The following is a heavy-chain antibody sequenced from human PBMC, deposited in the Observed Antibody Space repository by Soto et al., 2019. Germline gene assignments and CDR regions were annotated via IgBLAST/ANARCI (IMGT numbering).Heavy chain of an antibody. CDR1: GFTFSSYS. CDR3: ASLNSGRYY. J-gene: IGHJ4*02. Sequence: EVQLVESGGGLVKPGGSLRLSCAASGFTFSSYSMNWVRQAPGKGLEWVSSISSSSSYIYYADYVKGRFTISRDNAKNSLYLQMNSLRAEDTAVYYCASLNSGRYYWGQGTLVTVSS. D-gene: IGHD6-19*01. CDR2: ISSSSSYI. V-gene: IGHV3-21*01.